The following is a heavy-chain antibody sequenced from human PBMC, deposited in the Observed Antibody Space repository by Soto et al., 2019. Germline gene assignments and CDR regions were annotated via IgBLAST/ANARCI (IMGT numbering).Heavy chain of an antibody. J-gene: IGHJ4*02. CDR3: GSRRGDGHASVPYY. CDR2: ISYDGGLQ. CDR1: GFTFTSYG. D-gene: IGHD3-10*01. V-gene: IGHV3-30*03. Sequence: QAHLVESGGGVVQPGRSLRLSCAASGFTFTSYGMHWVRQAPGTRLEWVAVISYDGGLQHYADSVKGRFTISRDNSKNMVLVQMNSLRAEDTAVYYCGSRRGDGHASVPYYWGQADLVSLSS.